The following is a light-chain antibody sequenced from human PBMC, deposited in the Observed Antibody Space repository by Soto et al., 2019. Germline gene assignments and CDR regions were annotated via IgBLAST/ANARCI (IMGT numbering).Light chain of an antibody. Sequence: ASGEDVDIGGCRAIQSITGWLAWFQQKPGKAPKLLISKASSLQSGVPSRFSGSGSGTDFALTIRSLQPDDFATYYCEQYYSYPGTFGQGTKVDIK. CDR3: EQYYSYPGT. J-gene: IGKJ1*01. V-gene: IGKV1-5*03. CDR2: KAS. CDR1: QSITGW.